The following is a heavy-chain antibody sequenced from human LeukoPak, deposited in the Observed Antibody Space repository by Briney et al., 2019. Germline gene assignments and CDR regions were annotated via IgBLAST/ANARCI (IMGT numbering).Heavy chain of an antibody. CDR2: ISGSGGST. J-gene: IGHJ6*02. Sequence: GGSLRLSCAASGFTFSSYAMSWVRQAPGKGLEWVSAISGSGGSTYYADSVKGRFTISRDNSKNTLYLQMNSLRAEDTAVYYYAKPMRGDYYYYGMDVWGQGTTVTVSS. CDR3: AKPMRGDYYYYGMDV. V-gene: IGHV3-23*01. CDR1: GFTFSSYA.